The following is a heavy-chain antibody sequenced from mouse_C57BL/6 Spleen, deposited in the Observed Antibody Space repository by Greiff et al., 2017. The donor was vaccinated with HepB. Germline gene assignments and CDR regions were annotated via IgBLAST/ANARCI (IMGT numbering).Heavy chain of an antibody. J-gene: IGHJ3*01. CDR3: TRVDSSGYSPY. D-gene: IGHD3-2*02. CDR1: GYTFTDYE. V-gene: IGHV1-15*01. Sequence: QVQLQQSGAELVRPGASVTLSCKASGYTFTDYEMHWVKQTPVHGLEWIGAIDPETGGTAYNQKFKGKAILTADKSSSTAYMELRSLTSEDSAVYYCTRVDSSGYSPYGGQGTLVTVSA. CDR2: IDPETGGT.